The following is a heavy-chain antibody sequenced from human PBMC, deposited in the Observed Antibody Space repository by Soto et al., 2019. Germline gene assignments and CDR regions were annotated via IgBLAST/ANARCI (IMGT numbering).Heavy chain of an antibody. CDR3: ARVGPSWLGVDY. CDR1: GGTFSSYA. D-gene: IGHD3-16*01. V-gene: IGHV1-69*12. CDR2: IIPIFGTA. Sequence: QVQLVQSGAEVKKPGSSVKVSCKASGGTFSSYAISWVRQAPGQGLEWMGGIIPIFGTANYAQKFQGRVTIXAXVSTSTAYMELSSLRSEDTAVYYCARVGPSWLGVDYWGQGTLVTVSS. J-gene: IGHJ4*02.